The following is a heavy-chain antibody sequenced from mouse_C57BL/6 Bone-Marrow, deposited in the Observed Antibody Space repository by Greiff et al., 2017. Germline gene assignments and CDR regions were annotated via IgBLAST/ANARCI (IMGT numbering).Heavy chain of an antibody. V-gene: IGHV1-62-2*01. CDR2: FYPGSGSI. D-gene: IGHD1-1*01. Sequence: QVQLKQSGAELVKPGASVKLSCKASGYTFTEYTIHWVKQRSGQGLEWIGWFYPGSGSIKYNEKFKDKATLTADKSSSTVYMERSRLTSEDSAVYFCARHEDRYYYGSSYGFAYWGQGTLGTVSA. CDR3: ARHEDRYYYGSSYGFAY. J-gene: IGHJ3*01. CDR1: GYTFTEYT.